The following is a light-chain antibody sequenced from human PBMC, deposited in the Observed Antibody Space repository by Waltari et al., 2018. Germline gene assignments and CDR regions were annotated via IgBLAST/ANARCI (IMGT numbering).Light chain of an antibody. Sequence: QTAVTQEPSFSVSPGGTVTLICALSSGPLSTTSYATWYQQTPGQARRPLGYKANARYSGVPDLFSGSILGNTAALTITGAQADDESDYYCALYMGSGIGVFGGGTRLTVL. CDR1: SGPLSTTSY. CDR3: ALYMGSGIGV. J-gene: IGLJ3*02. CDR2: KAN. V-gene: IGLV8-61*01.